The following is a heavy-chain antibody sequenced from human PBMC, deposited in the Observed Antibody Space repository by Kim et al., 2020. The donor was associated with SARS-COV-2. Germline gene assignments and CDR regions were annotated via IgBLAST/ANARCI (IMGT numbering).Heavy chain of an antibody. V-gene: IGHV3-74*01. CDR3: ARYSGSAFDI. Sequence: YADSGKGRFTISRDNAKNTLYLQMNNLRPEDAACYCCARYSGSAFDIWGQGTMVSVSS. D-gene: IGHD1-26*01. J-gene: IGHJ3*02.